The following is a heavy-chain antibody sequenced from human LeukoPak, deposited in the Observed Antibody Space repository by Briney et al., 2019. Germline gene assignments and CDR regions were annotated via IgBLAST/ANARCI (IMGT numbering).Heavy chain of an antibody. CDR1: GYTITNYG. CDR3: ARVVTPDRGYFDWLGWFDP. Sequence: GASVKVSCKASGYTITNYGISWVRQAPGQGLEWMAWITGNNGNTNPAQKFQGRVTMTTDTATNTAYMELSSLRSEDTAVYYCARVVTPDRGYFDWLGWFDPWGQGTLVTVSS. CDR2: ITGNNGNT. V-gene: IGHV1-18*01. J-gene: IGHJ5*02. D-gene: IGHD3-9*01.